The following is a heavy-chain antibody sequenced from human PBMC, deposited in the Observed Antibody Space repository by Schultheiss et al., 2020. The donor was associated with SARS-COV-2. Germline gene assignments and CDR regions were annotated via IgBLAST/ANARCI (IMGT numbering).Heavy chain of an antibody. V-gene: IGHV3-74*01. CDR2: INSDGSST. Sequence: GGSLRLSCAASGFPFNSYEMNWVRQAPGKGLVWVSRINSDGSSTSYADSVKGRFTISRENAMNSLYLQMNSLRAGDTAVYYCAREGRNYGMDVWGQGTTVTVSS. CDR1: GFPFNSYE. CDR3: AREGRNYGMDV. J-gene: IGHJ6*02.